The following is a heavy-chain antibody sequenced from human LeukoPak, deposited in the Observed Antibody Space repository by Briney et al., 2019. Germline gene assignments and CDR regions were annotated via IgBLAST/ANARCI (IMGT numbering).Heavy chain of an antibody. D-gene: IGHD3-10*01. CDR2: ISAYNGNT. J-gene: IGHJ4*02. CDR3: ARDLRVLLWFGESGEFDY. Sequence: ASVKVSCKASGYTFTSYGISWVRQAPGQGLEWMGWISAYNGNTNYAQKLQGRVTMTTDTSTSTAYMELRSLRSEDTAVYYCARDLRVLLWFGESGEFDYWGQGTLVTVSS. V-gene: IGHV1-18*01. CDR1: GYTFTSYG.